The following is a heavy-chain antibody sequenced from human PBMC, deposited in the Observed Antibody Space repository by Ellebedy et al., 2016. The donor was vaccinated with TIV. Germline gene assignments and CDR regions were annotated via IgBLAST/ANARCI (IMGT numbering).Heavy chain of an antibody. CDR1: GGTFSSYA. CDR3: ARDRDRYYYDTNAREHCFSQKEG. CDR2: TIPMFGTT. J-gene: IGHJ6*02. Sequence: ASVKVSXKSSGGTFSSYAINWVRQAPGQGLEYMGGTIPMFGTTNYAQKFQGRVSIFADESTSTAYMELNSLTFEDTAVYYCARDRDRYYYDTNAREHCFSQKEGWGQGTTVTVS. D-gene: IGHD3-22*01. V-gene: IGHV1-69*13.